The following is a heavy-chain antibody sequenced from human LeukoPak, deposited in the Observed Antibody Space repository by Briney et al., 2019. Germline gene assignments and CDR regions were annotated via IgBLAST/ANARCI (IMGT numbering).Heavy chain of an antibody. D-gene: IGHD3-9*01. J-gene: IGHJ5*02. V-gene: IGHV1-24*01. Sequence: GASVKVSCKVSGYTLTELSMHWVRQAPGKGLEWMGGFDPEDGETIYAQKFQGRVTMTEDTSTDTAYMELSSLRSEDTAVYYRATATYEILTGRNPNRFDPWGQGTLVTVSS. CDR1: GYTLTELS. CDR2: FDPEDGET. CDR3: ATATYEILTGRNPNRFDP.